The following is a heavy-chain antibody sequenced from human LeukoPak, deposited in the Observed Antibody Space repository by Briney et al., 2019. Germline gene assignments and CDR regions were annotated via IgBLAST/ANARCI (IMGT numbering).Heavy chain of an antibody. D-gene: IGHD1-26*01. J-gene: IGHJ4*02. CDR3: ARGIAVGATDPFDS. CDR2: ISYDGSNK. CDR1: GFTFSSYA. V-gene: IGHV3-30*01. Sequence: GGSLRLSCAASGFTFSSYAMHWVRQAPGKGLEWVAVISYDGSNKYYADSVKGRFTISRDNSKNTLYLQMNSLRAEDTAVYYCARGIAVGATDPFDSWGQGTLVTVSS.